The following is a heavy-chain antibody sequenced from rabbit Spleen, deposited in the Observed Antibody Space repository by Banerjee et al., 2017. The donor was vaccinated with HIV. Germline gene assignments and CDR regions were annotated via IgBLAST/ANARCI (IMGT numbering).Heavy chain of an antibody. J-gene: IGHJ3*01. D-gene: IGHD8-1*01. Sequence: QSLEESGGDLVKPGASLTLTCTASGVSFSSNHYMCWVRQAPGKRLEWIACIEGGSSTFSYFASWAKGRFTCSKASSTTVTLQMTSLTAADTATYFCARDSGSSFSSYGMDLWGQGTLVTVS. CDR3: ARDSGSSFSSYGMDL. V-gene: IGHV1S40*01. CDR1: GVSFSSNHY. CDR2: IEGGSSTFS.